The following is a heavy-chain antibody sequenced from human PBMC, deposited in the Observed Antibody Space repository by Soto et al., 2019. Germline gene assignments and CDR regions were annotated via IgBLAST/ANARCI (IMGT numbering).Heavy chain of an antibody. CDR1: GFTFGDYA. Sequence: GGSLRLSCAAAGFTFGDYAMTWLRQAPGRGLEWVGFIRSKAYGGTTEYAASVKGRFTISRDDSKSIAYLQMNSLKTEDTAVYYCSRTTSYPDYWGQGTLVTVSS. CDR3: SRTTSYPDY. V-gene: IGHV3-49*03. J-gene: IGHJ4*02. D-gene: IGHD4-17*01. CDR2: IRSKAYGGTT.